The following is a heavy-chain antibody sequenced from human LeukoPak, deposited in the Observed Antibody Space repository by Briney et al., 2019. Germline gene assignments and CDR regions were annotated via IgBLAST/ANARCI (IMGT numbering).Heavy chain of an antibody. CDR3: ARVDSGSYNNWFDP. J-gene: IGHJ5*02. V-gene: IGHV1-18*01. D-gene: IGHD1-26*01. CDR2: ISAYNGNT. CDR1: GYTFTSYD. Sequence: ASVKVSCKASGYTFTSYDINRVRQAPGQGLEWMGWISAYNGNTNYAQKLQGRVTMTTDTSTSTAYMELRSLRSDDTAVYYCARVDSGSYNNWFDPWGQGTLVTVSS.